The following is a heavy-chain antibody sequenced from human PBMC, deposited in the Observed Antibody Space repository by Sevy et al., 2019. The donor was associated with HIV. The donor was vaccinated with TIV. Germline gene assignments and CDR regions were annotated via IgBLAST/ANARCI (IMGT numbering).Heavy chain of an antibody. Sequence: GGSLRLSCAASGFTLSIYAMSWVRQAPGKGLEWVSLISSGGDTWYADSVKGRFTISRDNFKNTLFLQMNSLGAEDTAVYYCAKDLGSRNFFDWWGQGTLVTVSS. J-gene: IGHJ4*02. CDR2: ISSGGDT. V-gene: IGHV3-23*01. CDR3: AKDLGSRNFFDW. CDR1: GFTLSIYA.